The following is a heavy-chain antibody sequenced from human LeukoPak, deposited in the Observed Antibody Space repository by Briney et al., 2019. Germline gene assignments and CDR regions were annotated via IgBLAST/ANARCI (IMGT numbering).Heavy chain of an antibody. D-gene: IGHD4-23*01. V-gene: IGHV3-48*03. CDR3: ARDFGRWFIDY. J-gene: IGHJ4*02. CDR2: IRSTSNTI. CDR1: GFAFSSYE. Sequence: GGSLRLSCAASGFAFSSYEMNWVRQAPGKGLEWVSYIRSTSNTIYYADSVKGRFTISRDNAKNSLYLQMNSLRAEDTAVYYCARDFGRWFIDYWGQGTPVTVSS.